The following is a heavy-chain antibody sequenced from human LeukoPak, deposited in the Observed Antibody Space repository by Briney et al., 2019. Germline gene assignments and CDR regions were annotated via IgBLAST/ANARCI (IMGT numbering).Heavy chain of an antibody. CDR3: ARVWRAGRNFDY. CDR1: GGSFSGYY. D-gene: IGHD6-19*01. Sequence: SETLSLTCAVYGGSFSGYYWSWIRRPPGKGLEWIGEINHSGSTNYNPSLKSRVTISVDTSKNQFSLKLSSVTAADTAVYYCARVWRAGRNFDYWGQGTLVTVSS. CDR2: INHSGST. V-gene: IGHV4-34*01. J-gene: IGHJ4*02.